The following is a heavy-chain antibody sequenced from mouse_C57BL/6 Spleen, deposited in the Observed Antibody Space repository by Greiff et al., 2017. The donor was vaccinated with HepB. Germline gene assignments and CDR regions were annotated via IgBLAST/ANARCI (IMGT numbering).Heavy chain of an antibody. Sequence: VQLKESGPSLVRPSQTLSLTCTVTGFSINSDCYWIWIRQFPGNKLEYIGYTFYSGITYFNPSLESRTYITRDTSKNQFSLKLSSVTTEDTATYDCARAQGGSSYWYFDVWGTGTTVTVSS. CDR2: TFYSGIT. J-gene: IGHJ1*03. CDR3: ARAQGGSSYWYFDV. CDR1: GFSINSDCY. D-gene: IGHD1-1*01. V-gene: IGHV3-3*01.